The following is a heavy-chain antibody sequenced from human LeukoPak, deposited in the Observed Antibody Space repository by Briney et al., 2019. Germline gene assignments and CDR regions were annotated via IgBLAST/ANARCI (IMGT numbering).Heavy chain of an antibody. CDR3: AKDWAATIDD. V-gene: IGHV3-30*02. CDR1: GLTFSSYG. CDR2: IRYDGSNK. Sequence: PGGSLRLSCAASGLTFSSYGMHWVRHAPGKGLEWVAFIRYDGSNKYYADSVKGRFTIYRDNPKNTLYLQMNSLRSEHTAVYYYAKDWAATIDDWGQGTLVTASS. D-gene: IGHD5-24*01. J-gene: IGHJ4*02.